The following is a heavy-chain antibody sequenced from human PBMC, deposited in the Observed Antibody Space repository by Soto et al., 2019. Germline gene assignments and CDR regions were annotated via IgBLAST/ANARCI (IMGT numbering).Heavy chain of an antibody. CDR2: IYYSGST. Sequence: QLQLQESGPGLVKPSETLSLTCTVSGGSISSSSYYWGWIRQPPGKGLEWIGSIYYSGSTYYNPSLKSRVTISVDTSKNQFSLKLSSVTAADTAVYYCARRSLVGGDFWSGYPYWFDPWGQGTLVTVSS. D-gene: IGHD3-3*01. V-gene: IGHV4-39*01. J-gene: IGHJ5*02. CDR3: ARRSLVGGDFWSGYPYWFDP. CDR1: GGSISSSSYY.